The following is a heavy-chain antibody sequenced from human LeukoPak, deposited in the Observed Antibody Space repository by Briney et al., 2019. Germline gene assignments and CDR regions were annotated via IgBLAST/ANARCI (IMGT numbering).Heavy chain of an antibody. CDR2: ISAYNGNT. J-gene: IGHJ4*02. D-gene: IGHD1-26*01. Sequence: EASVKVSCKASGYTFTSYGISWVRQAPGQGLEWMGWISAYNGNTNYAQKLQGRVTMTTDTSTSTAYMELRSLRSDDAAVYYCARDLVGATKVDYWGQGTLVTVSS. V-gene: IGHV1-18*01. CDR1: GYTFTSYG. CDR3: ARDLVGATKVDY.